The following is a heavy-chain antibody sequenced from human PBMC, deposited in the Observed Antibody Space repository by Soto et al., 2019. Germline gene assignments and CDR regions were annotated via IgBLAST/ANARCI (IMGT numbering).Heavy chain of an antibody. J-gene: IGHJ3*02. Sequence: EVQLLQTGGGLVQSGGSLSLSCAASGFIFSPYAMNWVRQAPGKGLEWVSAISSSGDSAYYAESVRGRFTISRDNSINTLYLQMRSLRPEDTAVYYCAHPRGYGVFDAGDIWGQGTMVTVSS. CDR2: ISSSGDSA. CDR1: GFIFSPYA. CDR3: AHPRGYGVFDAGDI. D-gene: IGHD4-17*01. V-gene: IGHV3-23*01.